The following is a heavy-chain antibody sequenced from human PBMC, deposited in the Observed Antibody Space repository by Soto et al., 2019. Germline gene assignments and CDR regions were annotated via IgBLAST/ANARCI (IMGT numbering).Heavy chain of an antibody. CDR1: GFSLSAYGVR. J-gene: IGHJ4*02. D-gene: IGHD3-22*01. CDR3: AHTKDSSGFLTS. CDR2: IHWNDDK. V-gene: IGHV2-5*01. Sequence: SGPTLVNPTQTLTLTCSFSGFSLSAYGVRVIWFRQPPGETLEWLALIHWNDDKRYSPYLKSRITITKDTSKNQVVLTLTNLDPLDTGTYFCAHTKDSSGFLTSWGQGILVTVYS.